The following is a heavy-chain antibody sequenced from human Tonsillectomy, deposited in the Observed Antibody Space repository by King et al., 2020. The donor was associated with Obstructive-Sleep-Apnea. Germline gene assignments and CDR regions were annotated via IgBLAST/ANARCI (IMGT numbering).Heavy chain of an antibody. J-gene: IGHJ6*02. D-gene: IGHD3-3*01. CDR3: ARDPYYDFWSGYSDYYYGMDV. CDR1: GFTFSNYW. Sequence: VQLVESGGGLVQPGGSLRLSCAASGFTFSNYWMHWVRQAPGKGLVWVSRINSDGSSTIYADSVKGRFTISRDNAKNTLYLQMNSLGAEDTAVYYCARDPYYDFWSGYSDYYYGMDVWGQGTTVTVSS. CDR2: INSDGSST. V-gene: IGHV3-74*01.